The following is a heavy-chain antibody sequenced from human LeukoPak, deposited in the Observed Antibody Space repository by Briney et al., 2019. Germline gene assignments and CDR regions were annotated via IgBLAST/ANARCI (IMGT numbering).Heavy chain of an antibody. Sequence: SETLSLTCTVSGGSISSYYWSWIRQPPGKGLEWIGYIYYSGSTNYNPSLKSRVTISVDTSKNQFSLKLSSVTAADTAVYYCARLIAAAAAFDYWGQGTLATVSS. CDR3: ARLIAAAAAFDY. J-gene: IGHJ4*02. D-gene: IGHD6-13*01. CDR2: IYYSGST. V-gene: IGHV4-59*01. CDR1: GGSISSYY.